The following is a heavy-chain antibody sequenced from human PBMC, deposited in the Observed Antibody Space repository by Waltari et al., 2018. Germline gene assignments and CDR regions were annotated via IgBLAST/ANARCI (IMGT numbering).Heavy chain of an antibody. D-gene: IGHD6-13*01. Sequence: QVQLQQWGAGLLKPSETLSLTCAVYGGSFSGYYWSWIRQPPGKGLEWIGEINHRGSTNYNPSLKSRVTISVDTSKNQFSLKLSSVTAADTAVYYCARGVRFSSSWYYYYYYGMDVWGQGTTVTVSS. J-gene: IGHJ6*02. CDR1: GGSFSGYY. CDR2: INHRGST. CDR3: ARGVRFSSSWYYYYYYGMDV. V-gene: IGHV4-34*01.